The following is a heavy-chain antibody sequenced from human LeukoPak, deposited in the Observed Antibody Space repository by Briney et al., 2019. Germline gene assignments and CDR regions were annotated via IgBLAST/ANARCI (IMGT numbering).Heavy chain of an antibody. Sequence: QPGGSLRLSCAASGFTFRSYAMSWVRQAPGKGPEWVSSISDSGGSTYYADSVKGRFTISRDNSKNTLYLQMNSLRAEDTAVYYCAKGTYYYDSRLYFDYWGQGTLVTVSS. CDR1: GFTFRSYA. J-gene: IGHJ4*02. CDR3: AKGTYYYDSRLYFDY. CDR2: ISDSGGST. V-gene: IGHV3-23*01. D-gene: IGHD3-22*01.